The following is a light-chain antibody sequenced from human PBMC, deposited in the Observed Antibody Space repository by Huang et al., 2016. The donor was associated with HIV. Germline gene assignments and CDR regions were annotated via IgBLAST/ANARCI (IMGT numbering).Light chain of an antibody. V-gene: IGKV3-20*01. J-gene: IGKJ2*01. CDR2: GTS. CDR3: QQYGSSYT. CDR1: QSVSSSS. Sequence: EIVLTQSPGTLSLSPGERATLSCRASQSVSSSSLAWYRQRPGQAPRLVIYGTSNRDTGIPDRFSGSGSGTDFTLTISRLEPEDFAVYYCQQYGSSYTFGQGTKLEIK.